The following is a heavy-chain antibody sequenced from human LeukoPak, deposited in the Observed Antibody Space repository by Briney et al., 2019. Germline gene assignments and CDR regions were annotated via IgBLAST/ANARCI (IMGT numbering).Heavy chain of an antibody. Sequence: SETLSLTCTVSGGSISSYYWSWIRQPPGKGLEWIGHIYYSGSMKYNPTLKSRVTISVDTSKNQFSLKLSSVTAADTAVYYCARDSMVRGVIRGFDPWGQGTLVTVSS. D-gene: IGHD3-10*01. V-gene: IGHV4-59*01. CDR2: IYYSGSM. CDR1: GGSISSYY. CDR3: ARDSMVRGVIRGFDP. J-gene: IGHJ5*02.